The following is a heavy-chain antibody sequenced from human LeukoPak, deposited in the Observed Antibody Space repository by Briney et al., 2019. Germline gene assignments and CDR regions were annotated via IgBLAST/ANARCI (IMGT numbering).Heavy chain of an antibody. D-gene: IGHD3-3*02. CDR3: ARVGPRSFLEYLLFDY. V-gene: IGHV1-18*01. Sequence: ASVKVSCKTSGYSFTNYGLTWVRQAPGQGLEWMGWISAYNGNTNYAEKFQGRVTMTTDTSTSTAYMELRGLRSDDTAMYYCARVGPRSFLEYLLFDYWGQGTLVTVSS. CDR2: ISAYNGNT. J-gene: IGHJ4*02. CDR1: GYSFTNYG.